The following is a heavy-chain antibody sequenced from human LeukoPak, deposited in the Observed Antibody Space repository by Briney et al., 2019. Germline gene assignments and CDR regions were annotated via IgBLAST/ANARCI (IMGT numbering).Heavy chain of an antibody. Sequence: GGSLRLSCAASGFTFSSYSMNWVRQAPGKGLEWVSYISSSSSTIYYADSVKGRFTISRDNSKNTLYLQMNSLRAEDTAVYYCAKDLLATGYFDYWGQGTLATVSS. CDR3: AKDLLATGYFDY. CDR1: GFTFSSYS. V-gene: IGHV3-48*01. J-gene: IGHJ4*02. CDR2: ISSSSSTI. D-gene: IGHD5-12*01.